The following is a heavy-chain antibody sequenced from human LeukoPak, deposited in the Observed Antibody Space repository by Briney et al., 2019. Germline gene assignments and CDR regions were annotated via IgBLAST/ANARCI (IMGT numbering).Heavy chain of an antibody. CDR2: IKTKTDGGTT. J-gene: IGHJ4*02. CDR1: GFTFSNVW. V-gene: IGHV3-15*01. D-gene: IGHD1-1*01. Sequence: PGGSLRRSCEASGFTFSNVWMNWVRQAPGKGLEWIGGIKTKTDGGTTEYAAPVKGRFTISRDDSKNTVYLQMNSLKTEDTALYYCVTRVKSTGDYCGQGTLVTVSS. CDR3: VTRVKSTGDY.